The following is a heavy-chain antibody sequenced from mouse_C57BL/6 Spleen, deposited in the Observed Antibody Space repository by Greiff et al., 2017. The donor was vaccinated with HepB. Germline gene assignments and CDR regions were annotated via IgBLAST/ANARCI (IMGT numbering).Heavy chain of an antibody. D-gene: IGHD1-1*01. CDR1: GFTFSDYG. Sequence: EVKLVESGGGLVKPGGSLKLSCAASGFTFSDYGMHWVRQAPEKGLEWVAYISSGGSTIYYADTVKGRFTISRDNAKNTLFLQMTSLRSEDTAMYYCARQNYYGSLSDYWGQGTTLTVSS. CDR3: ARQNYYGSLSDY. CDR2: ISSGGSTI. V-gene: IGHV5-17*01. J-gene: IGHJ2*01.